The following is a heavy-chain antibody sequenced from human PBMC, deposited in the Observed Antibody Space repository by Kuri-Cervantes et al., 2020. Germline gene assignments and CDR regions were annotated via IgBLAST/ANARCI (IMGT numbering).Heavy chain of an antibody. J-gene: IGHJ4*02. Sequence: ASVEVSCKASGYTFTGYYMHWVRQAPGQGLEWMGWINPNSGGTNYAQKLQGRVTMTRDTSISTAYMELNRLRSDDTAVYYCSRSTPDWRIDYWGQGTLVTVSS. CDR3: SRSTPDWRIDY. CDR1: GYTFTGYY. V-gene: IGHV1-2*02. CDR2: INPNSGGT. D-gene: IGHD2-2*01.